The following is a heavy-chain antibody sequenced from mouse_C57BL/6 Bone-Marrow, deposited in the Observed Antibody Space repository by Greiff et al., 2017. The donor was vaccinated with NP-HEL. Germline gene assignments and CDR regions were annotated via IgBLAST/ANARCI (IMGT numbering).Heavy chain of an antibody. Sequence: EVKLQESGPELVKPGASVTIPCTASGYTFTDYNMDWVKQSHGKSLEWIGDINPNNGGTIYNQKFKGKAPLTVDKSSSTAYMELRRLTSEDTAVYYCARRRIYYDYDWFAYWGQGTLVTVSA. V-gene: IGHV1-18*01. J-gene: IGHJ3*01. CDR3: ARRRIYYDYDWFAY. CDR2: INPNNGGT. CDR1: GYTFTDYN. D-gene: IGHD2-4*01.